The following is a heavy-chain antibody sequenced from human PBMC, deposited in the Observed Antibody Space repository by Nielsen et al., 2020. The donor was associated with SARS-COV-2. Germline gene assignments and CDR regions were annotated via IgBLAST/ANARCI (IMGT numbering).Heavy chain of an antibody. CDR3: ARHPDALLWFGEPTYYFDY. CDR1: GGSISSYY. Sequence: SETLSLTCTVSGGSISSYYWSWIRQPPGKGLEWIGYIYYSGSTNYNPSLKSRVTISVDTSKNQFSLKLSSVTAADTAVYYCARHPDALLWFGEPTYYFDYWGQGTLVTVSS. D-gene: IGHD3-10*01. CDR2: IYYSGST. V-gene: IGHV4-59*08. J-gene: IGHJ4*02.